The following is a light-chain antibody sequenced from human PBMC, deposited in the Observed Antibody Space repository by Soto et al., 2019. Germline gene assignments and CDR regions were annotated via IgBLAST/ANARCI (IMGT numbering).Light chain of an antibody. CDR3: QRTNRAPLT. CDR2: ATS. V-gene: IGKV1-27*01. J-gene: IGKJ4*01. CDR1: QGIRNS. Sequence: DIQMTQSPSSLAASIGDRVTITCRASQGIRNSLVWYQQKPGKPPKPLIYATSTLQSGVPSRFSGSGSGTHFTLTISSLQPEDVATYYCQRTNRAPLTFGGGTRVELK.